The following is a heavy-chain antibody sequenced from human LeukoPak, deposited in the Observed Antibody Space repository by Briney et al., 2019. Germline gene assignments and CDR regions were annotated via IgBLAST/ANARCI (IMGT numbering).Heavy chain of an antibody. CDR2: IYSGGST. J-gene: IGHJ3*02. CDR1: GLTVSSKD. V-gene: IGHV3-53*01. Sequence: GGSLRLSCAASGLTVSSKDMSWVRQAPGKGLEWVSVIYSGGSTYYADSVKGRFTISRDNSKSTVYLQMNSLRVEDSAIYYCAKGRSSWSTSDFDIWGQGTMVTVSS. D-gene: IGHD6-13*01. CDR3: AKGRSSWSTSDFDI.